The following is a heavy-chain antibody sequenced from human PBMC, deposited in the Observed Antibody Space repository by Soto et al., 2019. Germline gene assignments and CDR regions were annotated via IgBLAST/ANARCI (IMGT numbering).Heavy chain of an antibody. CDR1: GFTVSNNY. J-gene: IGHJ4*02. CDR3: ADYSHKSY. CDR2: IYSGGST. V-gene: IGHV3-66*01. Sequence: EEQLVESGGDLVQPGGSLRLSCAASGFTVSNNYMSWVRQAPGKGLEWVSLIYSGGSTYYADSVKGRFTISRDSSKNTLYLQMNSLRAEDTAMYYCADYSHKSYCGQGTLVTVSS. D-gene: IGHD1-26*01.